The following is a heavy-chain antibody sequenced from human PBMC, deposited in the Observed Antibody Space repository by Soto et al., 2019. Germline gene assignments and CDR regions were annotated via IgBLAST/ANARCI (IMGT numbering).Heavy chain of an antibody. J-gene: IGHJ4*02. CDR1: GGSISSYY. Sequence: PSETLSLTCTVSGGSISSYYWSWIRQPPGKGLEWIGYIYYSGSTNYNPSLKSRVTMSVDTSKNQFSLKLSSVTAADTAVYYCARSYGDSIDYWGQGTLVTVSS. CDR2: IYYSGST. CDR3: ARSYGDSIDY. V-gene: IGHV4-59*01. D-gene: IGHD4-17*01.